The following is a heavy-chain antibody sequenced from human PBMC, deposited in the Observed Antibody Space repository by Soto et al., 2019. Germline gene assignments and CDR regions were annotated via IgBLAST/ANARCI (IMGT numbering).Heavy chain of an antibody. CDR1: GFTFSSYA. CDR3: ARGGSGSYYDY. CDR2: ISGSGGST. D-gene: IGHD1-26*01. Sequence: EVQLLESGGGLVQPGGSLRLSCAASGFTFSSYAMRWVRQAPVKGLEWVSAISGSGGSTYYADSVKGRFTISRDNSKNTLYLQMNSLRAEDTGVYYCARGGSGSYYDYWGQGTLVTVSS. J-gene: IGHJ4*02. V-gene: IGHV3-23*01.